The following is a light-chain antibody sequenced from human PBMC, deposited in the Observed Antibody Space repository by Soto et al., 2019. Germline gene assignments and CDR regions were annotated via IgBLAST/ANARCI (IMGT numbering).Light chain of an antibody. V-gene: IGLV2-14*01. J-gene: IGLJ1*01. CDR2: EAS. Sequence: QSVLTQPASVSGSPGQSITISCTGTSNDVGGYNYASWYQHHPGKAPKLMIYEASNRPSGVSNRFSGSKSGNTASLTISGLQAGDEADYYCSSYTSTTTRVFGTGTKVTVL. CDR1: SNDVGGYNY. CDR3: SSYTSTTTRV.